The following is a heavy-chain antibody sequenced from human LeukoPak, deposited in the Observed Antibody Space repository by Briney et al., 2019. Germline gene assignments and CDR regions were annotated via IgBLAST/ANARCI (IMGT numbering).Heavy chain of an antibody. J-gene: IGHJ4*02. CDR3: ARDRGYSYGYVGYYFDY. Sequence: SETLSLTCAVYGGSFSGYYWSWIRQPPGKGLEWIGEINHSGSTNYNPSLKSRVTISVDTSKNQFSLKLSSVTAADTAVYYCARDRGYSYGYVGYYFDYWGQGTLVTVSS. D-gene: IGHD5-18*01. CDR2: INHSGST. V-gene: IGHV4-34*01. CDR1: GGSFSGYY.